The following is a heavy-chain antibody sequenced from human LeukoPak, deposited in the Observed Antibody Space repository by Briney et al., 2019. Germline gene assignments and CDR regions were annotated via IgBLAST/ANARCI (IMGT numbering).Heavy chain of an antibody. CDR2: IYYSGST. CDR3: ARGYCSGGSCYLAYFDY. D-gene: IGHD2-15*01. Sequence: SETLSLTCTVSGGSISSYYWSWIRQPPGKGLEWIGYIYYSGSTNYNPPLKSRVTISVDTSKNQFSLKLSSVTAADTAVYYCARGYCSGGSCYLAYFDYWGQGTLVTVSS. V-gene: IGHV4-59*01. CDR1: GGSISSYY. J-gene: IGHJ4*02.